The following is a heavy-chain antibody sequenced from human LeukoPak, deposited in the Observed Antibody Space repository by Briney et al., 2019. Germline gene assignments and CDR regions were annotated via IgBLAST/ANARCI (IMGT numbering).Heavy chain of an antibody. Sequence: PSETLSLTCTVSGGSISSSSYYWGWVRQPPGKGLEWIGSIYYSGSTYYNPSLKSRVTISVDTSKNQFSLKLSSVTAADTAVYYCARISSGWMVRGVIIDYWGQGTLVTVSS. V-gene: IGHV4-39*01. CDR2: IYYSGST. CDR3: ARISSGWMVRGVIIDY. J-gene: IGHJ4*02. D-gene: IGHD3-10*01. CDR1: GGSISSSSYY.